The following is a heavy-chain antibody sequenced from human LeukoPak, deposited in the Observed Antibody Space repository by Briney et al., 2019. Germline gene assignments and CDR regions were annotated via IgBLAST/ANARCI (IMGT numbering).Heavy chain of an antibody. V-gene: IGHV3-66*01. D-gene: IGHD4-17*01. J-gene: IGHJ4*02. CDR3: ARDSISYGDYVAFDY. Sequence: GGSLRLSCAASGFIVGDNYMSWVRQAPGKGLEWVSVIYRGGTTFYAGSVRGRFTISRDNSKNTVFLQLNSLRAEDTAVYYCARDSISYGDYVAFDYWGQGTVVTVSS. CDR1: GFIVGDNY. CDR2: IYRGGTT.